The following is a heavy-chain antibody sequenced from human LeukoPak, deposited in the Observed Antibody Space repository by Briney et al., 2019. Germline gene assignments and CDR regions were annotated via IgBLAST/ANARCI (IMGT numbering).Heavy chain of an antibody. D-gene: IGHD5-18*01. J-gene: IGHJ4*02. CDR1: GYTLTELS. CDR3: ATSWIQLWYPLDY. Sequence: ASVKVSCKVSGYTLTELSMHWVRQAPGKGLEWMGGFDPEDGETIYAQKFQGRVTMTEDTSTDTAYMELSSLRSEDTAVCYCATSWIQLWYPLDYWGQGTLVTVSS. CDR2: FDPEDGET. V-gene: IGHV1-24*01.